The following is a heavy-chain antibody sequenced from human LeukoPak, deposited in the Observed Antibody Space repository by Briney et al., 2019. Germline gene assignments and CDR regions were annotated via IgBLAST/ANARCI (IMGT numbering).Heavy chain of an antibody. CDR3: ARGAYDYVWGSYRYTGRFLDY. D-gene: IGHD3-16*02. Sequence: KPSETLSLTCAVYGGSFSGYYWSWIRQPPGKGLEWIGEINHSGSTNYNPSLKSRVTISVDTSKNQFSLKLSSVTAADTAVYYCARGAYDYVWGSYRYTGRFLDYWGQGTLVTVSS. CDR1: GGSFSGYY. CDR2: INHSGST. J-gene: IGHJ4*02. V-gene: IGHV4-34*01.